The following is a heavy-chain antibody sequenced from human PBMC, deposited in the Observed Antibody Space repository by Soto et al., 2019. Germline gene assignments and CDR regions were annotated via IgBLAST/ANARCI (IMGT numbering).Heavy chain of an antibody. D-gene: IGHD6-6*01. CDR1: GFTLSSYW. Sequence: GGSLRLSCAASGFTLSSYWMHWVRQAPGKGLVWVSRINSDGSTTSYADSVKGRFTISRDNAKNTLDLQMNSLRAEDTAVYYCAAPWVLAARASTINAFDIWGQGTMVTVSS. CDR3: AAPWVLAARASTINAFDI. V-gene: IGHV3-74*01. CDR2: INSDGSTT. J-gene: IGHJ3*02.